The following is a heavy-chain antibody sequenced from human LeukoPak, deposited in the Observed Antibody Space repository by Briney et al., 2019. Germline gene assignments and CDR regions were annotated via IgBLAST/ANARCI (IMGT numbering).Heavy chain of an antibody. CDR3: ARGPAAGIGAY. J-gene: IGHJ4*02. CDR2: INPNSGVT. D-gene: IGHD6-13*01. V-gene: IGHV1-2*02. CDR1: GYTFIGYY. Sequence: GASVKVSCDGSGYTFIGYYVHWVRQAPGQGLDWMGWINPNSGVTNYPQKFQGRVTMTWDTSTGTGYMELTRLTSDDTAVYYCARGPAAGIGAYWGQGTLVTVSS.